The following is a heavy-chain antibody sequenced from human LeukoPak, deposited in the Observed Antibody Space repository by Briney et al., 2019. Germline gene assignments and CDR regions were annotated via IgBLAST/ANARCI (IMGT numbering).Heavy chain of an antibody. CDR1: GFIFRNYG. V-gene: IGHV3-64*02. CDR2: INSNGDNT. D-gene: IGHD5-12*01. J-gene: IGHJ5*02. Sequence: PGGSLRLSCAASGFIFRNYGMHWVRQAPGKGLEYVSSINSNGDNTYYADSVRGRFTISRDNSKNMLYLQMGSLTTEDTAVFYRARDSGRAQGWFGPWGQGALVTVSS. CDR3: ARDSGRAQGWFGP.